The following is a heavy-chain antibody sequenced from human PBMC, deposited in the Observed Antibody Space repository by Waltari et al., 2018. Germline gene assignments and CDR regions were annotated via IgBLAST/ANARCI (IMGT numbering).Heavy chain of an antibody. V-gene: IGHV3-74*01. D-gene: IGHD5-12*01. J-gene: IGHJ4*02. CDR3: AREEMATIDY. CDR1: GFTFSSYW. Sequence: EVQLVESGGGLVQPGGSLRLSCAASGFTFSSYWMHWVRQAPGKGLVCGSRINSDGSSTSYEDAVKGRVTIARDNAKNTLYMQMNSLRAEDTAVYYCAREEMATIDYWGQGTLVTVSS. CDR2: INSDGSST.